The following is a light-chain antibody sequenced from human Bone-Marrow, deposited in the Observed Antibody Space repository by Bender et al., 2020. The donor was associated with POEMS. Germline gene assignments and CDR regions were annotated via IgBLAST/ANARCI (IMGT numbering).Light chain of an antibody. CDR3: TSYTSSSTLV. J-gene: IGLJ3*02. CDR2: GYN. CDR1: SSNTGSGYD. V-gene: IGLV1-40*01. Sequence: QSVLTQPPSVSGAPGQRVTISCTGSSSNTGSGYDINWYQHLPGTAPKLLIYGYNNRPSGVSNRFSGSKSGNTASLTISDLQAEDEADYYCTSYTSSSTLVFGGGTRLTVL.